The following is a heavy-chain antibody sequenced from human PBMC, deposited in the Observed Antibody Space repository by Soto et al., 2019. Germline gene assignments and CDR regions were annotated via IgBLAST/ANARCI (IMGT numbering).Heavy chain of an antibody. CDR1: GGSISSYY. CDR2: IYYSGST. V-gene: IGHV4-59*01. D-gene: IGHD6-13*01. CDR3: ARGTYSSSSFDY. J-gene: IGHJ4*02. Sequence: QVQLQESGPGLVKPSETLSLTCTVSGGSISSYYWSWIRQPPGKGLEWIGYIYYSGSTNYNPSLKSRVTISVDTSKNQFSLKLSSVTAADTAVYYCARGTYSSSSFDYCGQGHLVTVSS.